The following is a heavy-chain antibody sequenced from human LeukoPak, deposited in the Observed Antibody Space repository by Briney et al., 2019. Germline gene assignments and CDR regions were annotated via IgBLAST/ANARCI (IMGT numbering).Heavy chain of an antibody. CDR3: ANTDIAVAGPPFDY. J-gene: IGHJ4*02. Sequence: ASVTVSFTASGYTFTGYYMHWVRQAPGQGLGWMGWINPNSGGTNYAQKFQGRVTMTRDTSISTAYMELSRLRSDDTAVYYCANTDIAVAGPPFDYWGQGTLVTVSS. D-gene: IGHD6-19*01. V-gene: IGHV1-2*02. CDR1: GYTFTGYY. CDR2: INPNSGGT.